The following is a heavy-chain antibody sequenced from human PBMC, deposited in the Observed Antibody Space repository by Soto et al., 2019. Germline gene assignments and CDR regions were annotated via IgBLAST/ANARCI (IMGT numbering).Heavy chain of an antibody. CDR3: ASLRGYCSGGSCSYAFDI. D-gene: IGHD2-15*01. J-gene: IGHJ3*02. CDR1: GYTFTSYD. CDR2: MNPNSGNT. V-gene: IGHV1-8*01. Sequence: GASVKVSCKASGYTFTSYDINWVRQATGQGLEWMGWMNPNSGNTGYAQKFQGRVTMTRNTSISTAYMELSSLRSEDTAVFYCASLRGYCSGGSCSYAFDIWGQGTMVTVSS.